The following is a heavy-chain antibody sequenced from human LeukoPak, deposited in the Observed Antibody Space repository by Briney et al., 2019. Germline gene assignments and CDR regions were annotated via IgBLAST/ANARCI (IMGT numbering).Heavy chain of an antibody. D-gene: IGHD6-13*01. J-gene: IGHJ4*02. Sequence: GGSLRLSCAASGFTFSIHWMSWVRQAPGKGLEWVANMKQDGSEKYYVDSVKGRFTISRDNSKNTLYLQMNSLRAEDTAVYYCARVGFRYSSDYWGQGTLVTVSS. CDR2: MKQDGSEK. CDR3: ARVGFRYSSDY. CDR1: GFTFSIHW. V-gene: IGHV3-7*01.